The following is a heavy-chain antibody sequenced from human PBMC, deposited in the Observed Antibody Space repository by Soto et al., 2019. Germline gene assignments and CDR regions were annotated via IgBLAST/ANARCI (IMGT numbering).Heavy chain of an antibody. D-gene: IGHD6-13*01. V-gene: IGHV1-69*08. CDR1: GGTFSSYT. Sequence: QVQLVQSGAEVKKPGSSVKVSCKASGGTFSSYTISWVRQAPGQGLEWMGGIIPIRGIANYAQKFQGRVTITADKSTSTAYMELSSLRSEHRAVYYCARDGVRQPLVRAELDYWGQGTLVTVSS. J-gene: IGHJ4*02. CDR2: IIPIRGIA. CDR3: ARDGVRQPLVRAELDY.